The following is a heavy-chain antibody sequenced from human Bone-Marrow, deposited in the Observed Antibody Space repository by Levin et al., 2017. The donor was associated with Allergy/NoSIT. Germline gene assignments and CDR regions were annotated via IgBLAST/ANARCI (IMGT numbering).Heavy chain of an antibody. CDR2: ITHDGSAK. CDR3: ARDAVDTVMGGGAFDV. V-gene: IGHV3-30*03. Sequence: GESLKISCAASGLTFTNYGLHWVRQAPGKGLEWVAVITHDGSAKYFRDSVKGRFSMSRDNSKNTLYLQMNSLRAEDTAVYYCARDAVDTVMGGGAFDVWGQGTMVTVSA. D-gene: IGHD5-18*01. J-gene: IGHJ3*01. CDR1: GLTFTNYG.